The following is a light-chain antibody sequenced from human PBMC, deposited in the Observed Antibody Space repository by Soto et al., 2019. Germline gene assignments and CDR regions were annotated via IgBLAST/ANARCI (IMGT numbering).Light chain of an antibody. J-gene: IGKJ3*01. V-gene: IGKV1-27*01. CDR1: QGIRNY. CDR3: QRYSSVPV. Sequence: DIQMTQSPTSLSASVGDRVTITCRASQGIRNYVAWYQQIPGKAPKLLIYAASTLQSGVPSRFRGSGSGTDFTLAINGLQTDDVATYSCQRYSSVPVFGPGTKVEIK. CDR2: AAS.